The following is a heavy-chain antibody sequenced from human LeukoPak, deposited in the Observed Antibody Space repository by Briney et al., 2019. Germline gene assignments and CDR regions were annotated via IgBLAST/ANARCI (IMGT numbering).Heavy chain of an antibody. CDR2: VSYSGSP. Sequence: SETLTLTCTVSGASINIYTYYWGWIRQPPGKGLEWIGSVSYSGSPYYNPSLTSQATISVDTSKNQFSLKLSSVTAADTAVYYCASGGSHYYYYYMDVWGKGTTVTVSS. D-gene: IGHD2-15*01. CDR1: GASINIYTYY. V-gene: IGHV4-39*07. J-gene: IGHJ6*03. CDR3: ASGGSHYYYYYMDV.